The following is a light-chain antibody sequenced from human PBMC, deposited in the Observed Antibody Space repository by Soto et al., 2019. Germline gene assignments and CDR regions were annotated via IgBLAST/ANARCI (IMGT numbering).Light chain of an antibody. CDR1: QSVLYSSNNKNY. CDR2: WAS. J-gene: IGKJ1*01. V-gene: IGKV4-1*01. CDR3: QQYYSTPWT. Sequence: DIVLTQSPDSLAVSLGERATINCKSSQSVLYSSNNKNYLTWYQQKLGQPPKLLIYWASTRESGVPDRFSGSGYGTDFTLTINGLQAEDVAVYYCQQYYSTPWTFGQGTKVEIK.